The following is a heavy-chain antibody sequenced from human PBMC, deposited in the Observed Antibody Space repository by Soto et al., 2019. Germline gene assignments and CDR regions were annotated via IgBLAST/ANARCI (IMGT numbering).Heavy chain of an antibody. V-gene: IGHV4-39*02. CDR2: IYYRGTT. CDR3: ARDAGGPADY. D-gene: IGHD2-15*01. CDR1: GGSISSSSYY. J-gene: IGHJ4*02. Sequence: SETLSLTCTVSGGSISSSSYYWGWIRQPPGKGLEWIGNIYYRGTTYYNPSLKSRVTISVDTSKNQFSLKLASVTAADTAVYYCARDAGGPADYWGQGTLVTVSS.